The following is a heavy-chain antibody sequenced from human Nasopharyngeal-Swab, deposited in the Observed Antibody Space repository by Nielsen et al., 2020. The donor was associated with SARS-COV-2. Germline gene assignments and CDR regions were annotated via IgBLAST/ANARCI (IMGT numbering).Heavy chain of an antibody. J-gene: IGHJ4*02. D-gene: IGHD3-22*01. CDR2: IKQDGSEK. CDR3: ARESYDSSGYHYYYFDY. V-gene: IGHV3-7*03. Sequence: VRPAPGKGLEWVANIKQDGSEKYYVDSVKGRFTISRDNAKNSLYLQMNSLRAEDTAVYYCARESYDSSGYHYYYFDYWGQGTLVTVSS.